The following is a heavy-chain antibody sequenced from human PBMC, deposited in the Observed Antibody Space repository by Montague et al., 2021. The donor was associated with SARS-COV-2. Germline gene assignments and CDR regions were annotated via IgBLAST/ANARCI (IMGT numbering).Heavy chain of an antibody. J-gene: IGHJ6*02. CDR2: IYYSGST. CDR1: GGSISSYY. V-gene: IGHV4-59*01. CDR3: ARVVRYYDFWCGYTEYYYYGMDV. D-gene: IGHD3-3*01. Sequence: SETLSLTCTVSGGSISSYYWSWIRQPPGKVLEWIGYIYYSGSTNYNPSLKSRVTISVDTSKNQFSLKLRSVTAAYTAVYYCARVVRYYDFWCGYTEYYYYGMDVWGQGTTVTVSS.